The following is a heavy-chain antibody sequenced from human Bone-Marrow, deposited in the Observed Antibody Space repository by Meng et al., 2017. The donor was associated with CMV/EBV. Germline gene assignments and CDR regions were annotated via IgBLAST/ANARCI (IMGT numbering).Heavy chain of an antibody. V-gene: IGHV3-48*03. CDR1: GFTFSTFE. Sequence: GESLKISCAASGFTFSTFEMNWVRQAPGKGLEWVSYISGGGSSIYYADSVKGRFTISRDNTKNSLYLQMNSLRGEDTAVYYCARVCSSTNCFRSLNDDWGQGKLVNFSS. CDR2: ISGGGSSI. CDR3: ARVCSSTNCFRSLNDD. J-gene: IGHJ4*02. D-gene: IGHD2-2*01.